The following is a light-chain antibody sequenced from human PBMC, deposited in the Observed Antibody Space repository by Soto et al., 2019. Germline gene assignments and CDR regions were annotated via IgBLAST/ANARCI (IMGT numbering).Light chain of an antibody. J-gene: IGKJ5*01. CDR3: MQSTQLPPT. Sequence: DVVMTQTPLSLSVAPGQPASISVKSSQSLLHITGETFLFWYLQKPGQSPQLLIYEVSTRVSGVPDRFSGSGSGTDFTLEISRVETDDVGIYYCMQSTQLPPTFGQGTRLAI. V-gene: IGKV2D-29*02. CDR1: QSLLHITGETF. CDR2: EVS.